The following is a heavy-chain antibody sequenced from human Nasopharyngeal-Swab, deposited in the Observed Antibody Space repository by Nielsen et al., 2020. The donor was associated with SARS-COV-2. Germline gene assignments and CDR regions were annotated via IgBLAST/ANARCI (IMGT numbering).Heavy chain of an antibody. CDR1: GFTFESYG. J-gene: IGHJ6*03. Sequence: GESLKISCEASGFTFESYGMTWVRQAPGKGLEWVSTISGSGDNTHYADSVRGRFTISRDNSQRTVFLQMTSLRAEDTALYYCAKDPSAAMDVWGKGTTVIVS. V-gene: IGHV3-23*01. CDR2: ISGSGDNT. D-gene: IGHD6-13*01. CDR3: AKDPSAAMDV.